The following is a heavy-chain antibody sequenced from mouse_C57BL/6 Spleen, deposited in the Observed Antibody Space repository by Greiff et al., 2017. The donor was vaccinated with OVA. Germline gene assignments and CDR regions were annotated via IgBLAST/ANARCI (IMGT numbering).Heavy chain of an antibody. J-gene: IGHJ3*01. CDR2: INPSHGGT. Sequence: VQLQQPGTELVKPGASVKLSCKASGYTFTSYWMHWVKQRPGQGLEWIGNINPSHGGTNYNEKFTSKATLTVEQSYSKAYMQLSSLTSDDSAVYYCARGAGGSSPWFAYWGQGTLVTVSA. V-gene: IGHV1-53*01. CDR1: GYTFTSYW. CDR3: ARGAGGSSPWFAY. D-gene: IGHD1-1*01.